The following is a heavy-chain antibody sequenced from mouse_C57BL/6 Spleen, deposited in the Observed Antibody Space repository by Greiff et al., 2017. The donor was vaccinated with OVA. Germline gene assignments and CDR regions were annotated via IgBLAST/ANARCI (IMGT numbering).Heavy chain of an antibody. Sequence: EVQLVESGGGLVKPGGSLKLSCAASGFTFSDYGMHWVRQAPEKGLAWVAYISSGSSTLYYTDTVKGRFTISRDNAKNTLFLQMTSLRSEDTAMYYCARERYGYDPYYAMESGVKEPQSPSPQ. CDR3: ARERYGYDPYYAMES. D-gene: IGHD2-2*01. V-gene: IGHV5-17*01. J-gene: IGHJ4*01. CDR1: GFTFSDYG. CDR2: ISSGSSTL.